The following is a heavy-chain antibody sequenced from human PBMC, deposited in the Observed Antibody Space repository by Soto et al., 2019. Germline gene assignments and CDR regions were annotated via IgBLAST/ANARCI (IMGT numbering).Heavy chain of an antibody. Sequence: PGGSLRLSCAASGFTFSSYAMSWVRQAPGKGLEWVSAISGSGGSTYYADSVKGRFTISRDNSKNTLYLQMNSLRAEDTAVYYCAKEGRHSYGYVEEVSAFDIWGQGTMVTVSS. V-gene: IGHV3-23*01. D-gene: IGHD5-18*01. CDR3: AKEGRHSYGYVEEVSAFDI. CDR1: GFTFSSYA. J-gene: IGHJ3*02. CDR2: ISGSGGST.